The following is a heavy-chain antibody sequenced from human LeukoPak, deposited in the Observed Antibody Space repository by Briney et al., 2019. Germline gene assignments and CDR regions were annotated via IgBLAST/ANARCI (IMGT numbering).Heavy chain of an antibody. CDR1: GFTFSSYA. J-gene: IGHJ4*02. Sequence: QPGGSLRLSCAAAGFTFSSYAMSWGRQAPGKELEWVSSISGSGGTTYYADSVKGRFTISRDNSKNTLYLQMNSLRAEDTAVYYCATDLGSSPDFDYWRQGTLVTVSS. CDR2: ISGSGGTT. D-gene: IGHD1-26*01. CDR3: ATDLGSSPDFDY. V-gene: IGHV3-23*01.